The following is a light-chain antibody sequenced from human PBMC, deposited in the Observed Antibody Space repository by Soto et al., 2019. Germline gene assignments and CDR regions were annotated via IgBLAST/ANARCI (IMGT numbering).Light chain of an antibody. J-gene: IGKJ1*01. CDR3: QQSSNWWT. V-gene: IGKV3-11*01. Sequence: EIVLTQSPGTLSFCPLEIATLSCRASQSISIYLAWYQQKPGQAPRLLIYDVFNRATGIPARFSGSGSGTDFTLTISSLETEDFAVYYCQQSSNWWTFGQGTKVDIK. CDR1: QSISIY. CDR2: DVF.